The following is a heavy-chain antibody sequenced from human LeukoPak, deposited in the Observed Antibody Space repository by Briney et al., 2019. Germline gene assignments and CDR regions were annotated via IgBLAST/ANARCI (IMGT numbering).Heavy chain of an antibody. V-gene: IGHV3-9*03. CDR2: ISWNSGSI. CDR1: GFTFDDYA. J-gene: IGHJ4*02. CDR3: AKDMSRGGFDY. Sequence: GRSLRLSCAASGFTFDDYAMHWVRQAPGKGLEWVSGISWNSGSIGYADSVKGRFTISRDNAKNSLYLQMHSLRAEDMALYYCAKDMSRGGFDYWGQGTLVTVSS. D-gene: IGHD3-16*01.